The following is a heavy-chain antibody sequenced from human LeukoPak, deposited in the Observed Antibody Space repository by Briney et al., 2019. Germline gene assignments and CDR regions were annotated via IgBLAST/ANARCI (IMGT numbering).Heavy chain of an antibody. CDR3: ARVVASTSIDS. V-gene: IGHV4-38-2*02. CDR2: IFHTGDV. J-gene: IGHJ4*02. Sequence: PSETLSLTCTVSGYSINSGYFWGWVRQPPGKGPEWIGSIFHTGDVYYNPSLRSRVTISVDTSRNQVSLKVTSVTAADTALYYCARVVASTSIDSWGQGILVTVSS. CDR1: GYSINSGYF. D-gene: IGHD2-15*01.